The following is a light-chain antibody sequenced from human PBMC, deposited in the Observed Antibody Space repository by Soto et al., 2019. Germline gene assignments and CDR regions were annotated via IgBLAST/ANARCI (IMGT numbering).Light chain of an antibody. J-gene: IGKJ1*01. Sequence: EIVLTQSPATLSLSPGERATLSCRASQSVSSYLAWYQQKPGQAPRLLIYDASNRATGIPARFSGSGSGTDFTLTISSREPEDFAVYYCQQRSNWHGTFGQGTKVEIK. V-gene: IGKV3-11*01. CDR1: QSVSSY. CDR2: DAS. CDR3: QQRSNWHGT.